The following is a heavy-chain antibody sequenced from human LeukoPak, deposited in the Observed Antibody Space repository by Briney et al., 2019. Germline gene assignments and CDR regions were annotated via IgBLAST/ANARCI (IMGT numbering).Heavy chain of an antibody. J-gene: IGHJ5*02. D-gene: IGHD3-10*01. CDR3: ARVRYGSGSSWFDP. Sequence: ASVKVSCKASGYTFTSYDINWVRQATGQGLERMGWMNPNSGNTGYAQKFQGRVTMTRNTSISTAYMELSSLRSEDTAVYYCARVRYGSGSSWFDPWGQGTLVTVSS. CDR1: GYTFTSYD. CDR2: MNPNSGNT. V-gene: IGHV1-8*01.